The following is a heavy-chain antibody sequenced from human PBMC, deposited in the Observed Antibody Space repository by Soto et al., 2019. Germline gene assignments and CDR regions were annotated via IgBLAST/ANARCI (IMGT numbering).Heavy chain of an antibody. D-gene: IGHD4-17*01. J-gene: IGHJ5*02. CDR1: GYTFPSYD. Sequence: QVQLVQSGAEVKKPGASVKVSCTASGYTFPSYDINWVRQATGQGLVWMGWMNPNSGNTGYAQKFQGRVTMTRNTSISTAYMELSSLRSEDTAVYYCARGPNYGDYNWFDPWGQGTLVTVSS. CDR3: ARGPNYGDYNWFDP. CDR2: MNPNSGNT. V-gene: IGHV1-8*01.